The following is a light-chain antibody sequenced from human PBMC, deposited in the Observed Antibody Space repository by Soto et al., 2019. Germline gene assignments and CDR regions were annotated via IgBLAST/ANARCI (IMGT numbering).Light chain of an antibody. V-gene: IGKV3-20*01. J-gene: IGKJ1*01. CDR3: QHYGSSPHT. Sequence: EIELTQSPGTLSSSPGERATLSCRASQSVTSNYLAWYQQKPGQPPSLLIYAAFSRAPGIPDRFSGSGSGTDFTLTISRLEPEDFAVYYCQHYGSSPHTFGQGNKVEIK. CDR2: AAF. CDR1: QSVTSNY.